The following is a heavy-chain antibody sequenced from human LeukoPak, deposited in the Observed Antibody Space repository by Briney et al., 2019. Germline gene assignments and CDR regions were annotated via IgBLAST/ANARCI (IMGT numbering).Heavy chain of an antibody. V-gene: IGHV3-74*01. D-gene: IGHD6-25*01. CDR2: IRGDGSMT. J-gene: IGHJ4*02. CDR3: ARENLAAAADY. Sequence: PGGSLRLSFAASELTFSAYWMHWVRQAPGKGLVWVSRIRGDGSMTNYADSVKGRFTISRDNAKNTLYLQVNSLRLEDTAVYYCARENLAAAADYWGQGTVVTVSS. CDR1: ELTFSAYW.